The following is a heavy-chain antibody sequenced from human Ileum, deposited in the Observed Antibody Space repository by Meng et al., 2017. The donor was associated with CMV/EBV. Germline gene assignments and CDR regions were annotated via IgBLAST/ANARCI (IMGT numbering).Heavy chain of an antibody. CDR1: RFTFDNYA. Sequence: GGSLRLSCVASRFTFDNYAVSWVRQAPGKGLEWVSTVSGSGSRTYYSDSVKGRFTISRDNSKNTLYLQMNSLRADDTALYYCAKSLIPNKAYFDYWGQGTLVTVSS. V-gene: IGHV3-23*01. J-gene: IGHJ4*02. D-gene: IGHD2-21*01. CDR3: AKSLIPNKAYFDY. CDR2: VSGSGSRT.